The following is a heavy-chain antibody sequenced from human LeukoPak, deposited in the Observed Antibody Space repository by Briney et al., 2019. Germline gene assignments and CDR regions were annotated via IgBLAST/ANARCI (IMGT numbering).Heavy chain of an antibody. D-gene: IGHD2-21*02. Sequence: SGGSLRLSCAASGFTFGSYSMNWVRQSPGKGLEWVSSISNTNAIFYADSVRGRFTISRDNARNSLYLQMYSLRVEDTAVYYCAREQTRGGDLDYWGQGARVTVSS. CDR2: ISNTNAI. CDR1: GFTFGSYS. V-gene: IGHV3-69-1*01. J-gene: IGHJ4*02. CDR3: AREQTRGGDLDY.